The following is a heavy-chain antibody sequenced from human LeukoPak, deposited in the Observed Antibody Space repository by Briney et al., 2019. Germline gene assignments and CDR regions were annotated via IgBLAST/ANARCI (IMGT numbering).Heavy chain of an antibody. CDR1: GGTFSSYA. J-gene: IGHJ4*02. D-gene: IGHD2-2*01. Sequence: SVKVSCKASGGTFSSYAISWVRQAPGQGLEWMGRIIPILGIANYAQKFQGRVTITADKSTSTAYMELSSLRSEDTAVYYCAGAASRDIVVVPAAIDQQSSPFDYWGQGTLVTVSS. CDR2: IIPILGIA. V-gene: IGHV1-69*04. CDR3: AGAASRDIVVVPAAIDQQSSPFDY.